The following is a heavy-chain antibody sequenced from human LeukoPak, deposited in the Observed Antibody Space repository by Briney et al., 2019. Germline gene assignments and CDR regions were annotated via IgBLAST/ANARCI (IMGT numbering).Heavy chain of an antibody. J-gene: IGHJ4*02. CDR1: GFTFSKAW. V-gene: IGHV3-15*01. CDR3: TTEAYYDFWSGSSTRDY. Sequence: GGSLRLSCAASGFTFSKAWMNWVSQAPGKGLEWGGRIKSKTDGGTTDYATPVKGRFTISRDDSKNTLYLQMNSLKTEDTAVYYCTTEAYYDFWSGSSTRDYWGQGTLVTVSS. D-gene: IGHD3-3*01. CDR2: IKSKTDGGTT.